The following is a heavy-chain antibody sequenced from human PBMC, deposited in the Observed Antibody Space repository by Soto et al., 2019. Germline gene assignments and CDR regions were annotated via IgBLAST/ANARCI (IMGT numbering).Heavy chain of an antibody. Sequence: EVQLVESGGGLIQPGGSLRLSCAASGFTVSSNYMSWVRQAPGKGLEWVSVISSGGITYYADSVKGRFTISRGNSKNTLYLQMNSLRAEDTAVYYCARGGQLWLPLDYWGQGTLVTVSS. CDR1: GFTVSSNY. CDR3: ARGGQLWLPLDY. CDR2: ISSGGIT. V-gene: IGHV3-53*01. D-gene: IGHD5-18*01. J-gene: IGHJ4*02.